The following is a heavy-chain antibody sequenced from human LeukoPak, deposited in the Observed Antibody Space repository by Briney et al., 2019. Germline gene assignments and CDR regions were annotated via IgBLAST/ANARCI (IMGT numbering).Heavy chain of an antibody. D-gene: IGHD2-21*02. CDR2: INHSGST. CDR1: GGSFSGYY. Sequence: SETLSLTCAVSGGSFSGYYWSWIRQPPGKGLEWIGEINHSGSTNYNPSPKSRVTISLDTSKNQFSLNLNSVTAADTAVYYCARIPVAVTASHVRTFDYWGQGTLVTVSS. J-gene: IGHJ4*02. V-gene: IGHV4-34*01. CDR3: ARIPVAVTASHVRTFDY.